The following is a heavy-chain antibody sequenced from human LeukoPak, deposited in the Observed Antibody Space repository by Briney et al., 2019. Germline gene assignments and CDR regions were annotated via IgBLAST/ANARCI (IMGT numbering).Heavy chain of an antibody. CDR2: IYPGDSDT. Sequence: GESLKISCKGSGYSFTSYWIGWVRQMPGKGLEWMGIIYPGDSDTRYSPSFQGQVTISADKSISTAYLQWSSLKASDTAVYYCARSHCSSTSCYPRNAFDIWGQGTMVTVSS. V-gene: IGHV5-51*01. J-gene: IGHJ3*02. CDR3: ARSHCSSTSCYPRNAFDI. CDR1: GYSFTSYW. D-gene: IGHD2-2*01.